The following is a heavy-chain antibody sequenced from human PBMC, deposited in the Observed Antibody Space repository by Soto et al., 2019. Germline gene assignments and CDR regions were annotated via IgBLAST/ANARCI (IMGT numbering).Heavy chain of an antibody. CDR1: GGTFSSYA. CDR2: IIPIFGTA. J-gene: IGHJ6*02. Sequence: QVQLVQSGAEVKKPGSSVKVSCKASGGTFSSYAISWVRQAPGQGLEWMGGIIPIFGTANYAQKFQGRVTITADKSTSTAYMELSSLRSEDTAVDYCSRGGVVVPASYYHYGMDVWGQGTTVTVSS. V-gene: IGHV1-69*06. D-gene: IGHD2-2*01. CDR3: SRGGVVVPASYYHYGMDV.